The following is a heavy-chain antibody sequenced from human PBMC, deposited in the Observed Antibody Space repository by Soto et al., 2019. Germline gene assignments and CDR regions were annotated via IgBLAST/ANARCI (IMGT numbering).Heavy chain of an antibody. V-gene: IGHV1-18*01. D-gene: IGHD4-17*01. Sequence: AAVNVSCKTSGYTFTEYGISWFRQAPGQGLEWMGWISPYNGKTNYIQEFQDRVTITTDTSSTTVYMDLRTLKSDDTAIYFCARADYGDTKIYSFDHWGQGTLVTVSS. J-gene: IGHJ4*02. CDR2: ISPYNGKT. CDR3: ARADYGDTKIYSFDH. CDR1: GYTFTEYG.